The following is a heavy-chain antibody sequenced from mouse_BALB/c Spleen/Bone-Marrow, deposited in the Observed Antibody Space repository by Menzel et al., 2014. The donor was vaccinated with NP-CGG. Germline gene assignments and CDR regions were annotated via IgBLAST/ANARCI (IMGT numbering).Heavy chain of an antibody. V-gene: IGHV14-1*02. CDR1: GFNIKDYY. J-gene: IGHJ2*01. CDR3: ARSPRNYFDY. Sequence: EVQLQQSGAELVRPGALVRLSCKASGFNIKDYYMYWVKQRPEQGLEWIGWIDPENGNIIYDPKFQGKASITADTSSNTAYLQLSSLTSEDTAVYYCARSPRNYFDYWGQGSTLTASS. CDR2: IDPENGNI.